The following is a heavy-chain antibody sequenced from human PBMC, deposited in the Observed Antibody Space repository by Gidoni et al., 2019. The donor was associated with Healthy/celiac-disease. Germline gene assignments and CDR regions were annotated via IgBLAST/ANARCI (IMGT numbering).Heavy chain of an antibody. D-gene: IGHD3-16*01. V-gene: IGHV3-48*02. CDR1: GFTFSRYS. J-gene: IGHJ6*03. CDR3: ARAGDEPWGYYYYMDV. Sequence: EVQLVESGGGLVQPGGSLRLSCAASGFTFSRYSMNWVRQAPGKGLEWVSYISSSSSTIYYADSVKGRFTISRDNAKNSLYLQMNSLRDEDTAVYYCARAGDEPWGYYYYMDVWGKGTTVTVSS. CDR2: ISSSSSTI.